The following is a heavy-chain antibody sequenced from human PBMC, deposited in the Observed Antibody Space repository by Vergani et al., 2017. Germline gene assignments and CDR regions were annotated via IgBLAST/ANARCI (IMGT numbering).Heavy chain of an antibody. CDR3: ASQYYDFWSGRD. J-gene: IGHJ1*01. V-gene: IGHV3-23*01. Sequence: EVQLLESGGGLVQPGGSLRLSCEASGFSFPGYAMSWVRQAPGKGLEWVSSVSGSSATPYYADSVKGRFIISRENAKNSLYLQMNGLRAGDTAVYYCASQYYDFWSGRDWGQGTLVTVSS. D-gene: IGHD3-3*01. CDR1: GFSFPGYA. CDR2: VSGSSATP.